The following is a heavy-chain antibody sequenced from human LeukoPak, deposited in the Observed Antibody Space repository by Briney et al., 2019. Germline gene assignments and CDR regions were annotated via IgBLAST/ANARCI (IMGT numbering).Heavy chain of an antibody. CDR3: ARVGQQLVQGRWFDP. V-gene: IGHV1-2*02. D-gene: IGHD6-13*01. CDR2: IIPIFGTA. Sequence: ASVKVSCKASGYTFTSYDINWVRQATGQGLEWMGGIIPIFGTANYAQKFQGRVTMTRDTSISTAYMELSRLRSDDTAVYYCARVGQQLVQGRWFDPWGQGTLVTVSS. CDR1: GYTFTSYD. J-gene: IGHJ5*02.